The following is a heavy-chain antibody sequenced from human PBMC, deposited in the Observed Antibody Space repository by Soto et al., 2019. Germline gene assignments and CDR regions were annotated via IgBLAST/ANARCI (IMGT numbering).Heavy chain of an antibody. J-gene: IGHJ4*02. CDR2: IYYIGTT. D-gene: IGHD3-16*01. V-gene: IGHV4-61*01. CDR1: DGSVNSGNYY. CDR3: AREEKQLSRYGGDFDY. Sequence: SETLSLTCSVSDGSVNSGNYYWSWIRRPPGKGLEWIGHIYYIGTTDYNPSLKSRVTISVDTSKNQFSLKVTSVTAADTAVYFCAREEKQLSRYGGDFDYWGQGILVTVSS.